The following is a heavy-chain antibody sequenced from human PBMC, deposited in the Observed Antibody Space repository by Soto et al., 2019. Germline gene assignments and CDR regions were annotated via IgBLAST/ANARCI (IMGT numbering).Heavy chain of an antibody. D-gene: IGHD1-26*01. CDR3: ARDVVVATTPPCCFAC. J-gene: IGHJ5*01. V-gene: IGHV4-39*02. Sequence: AETLSLTCTVSGGSISSSRYYWGWIRQPPGKGLGWIGSIYYCGSTYYNPSLKSRATLCVDTSKTPFSMKLSSLTAADTAMYSRARDVVVATTPPCCFACWDQGTLGTVSS. CDR2: IYYCGST. CDR1: GGSISSSRYY.